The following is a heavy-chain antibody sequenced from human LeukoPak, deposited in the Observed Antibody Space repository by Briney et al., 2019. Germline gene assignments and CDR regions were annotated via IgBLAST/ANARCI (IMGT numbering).Heavy chain of an antibody. J-gene: IGHJ4*02. V-gene: IGHV3-30*03. Sequence: LSLACTVSGGSISSYYWSWIRQPPGKGLEWVAVISYDGSNKYYADSVKGRFTISRDNSKNTLYLQMNSLRAEDTAVYYCATSSSPFDYWGQGTLVTVSS. CDR1: GGSISSYY. D-gene: IGHD6-13*01. CDR2: ISYDGSNK. CDR3: ATSSSPFDY.